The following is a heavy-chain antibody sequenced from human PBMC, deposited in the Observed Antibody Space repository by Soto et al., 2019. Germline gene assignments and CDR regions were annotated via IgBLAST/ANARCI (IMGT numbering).Heavy chain of an antibody. V-gene: IGHV4-31*03. CDR1: GGSISSSGYY. J-gene: IGHJ6*02. CDR2: IHYSGST. CDR3: ARFTGMVNSYHYYGLDV. Sequence: PSETLSLTCSVSGGSISSSGYYWSWIRPHPGKGLEWIGYIHYSGSTYYNPSLESRVTISVDTSKNEFSLNLSSVTAADTAVYYCARFTGMVNSYHYYGLDVWGQGTTVTVS. D-gene: IGHD5-18*01.